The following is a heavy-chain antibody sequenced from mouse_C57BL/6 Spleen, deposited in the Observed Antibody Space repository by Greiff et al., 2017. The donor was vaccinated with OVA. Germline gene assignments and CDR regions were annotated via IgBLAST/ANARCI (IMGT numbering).Heavy chain of an antibody. Sequence: VQLQQSGAELVKPGASVKISCKASGYAFSSYWMNWVKQRPGKGLEWIGQIYPGDGDTNYNGKFKGKATLTADKSSSTAYMQLSSLTSEDSAVYVCARSGANWYYFDYWGQGTTLTVSA. D-gene: IGHD4-1*01. CDR1: GYAFSSYW. V-gene: IGHV1-80*01. J-gene: IGHJ2*01. CDR2: IYPGDGDT. CDR3: ARSGANWYYFDY.